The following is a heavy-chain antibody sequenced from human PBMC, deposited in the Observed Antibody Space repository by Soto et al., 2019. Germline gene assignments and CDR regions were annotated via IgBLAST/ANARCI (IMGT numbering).Heavy chain of an antibody. CDR3: AFGNLSYYFDF. D-gene: IGHD3-16*01. CDR2: IWYDGSDK. Sequence: SCAASGFTFSGFGMHWVRQAPGKGLGWVAIIWYDGSDKYYADSVKGRFTISRDNSKNTLYLQMNSLRAEDTAVYHCAFGNLSYYFDFWGQGTPVTVSS. V-gene: IGHV3-33*01. CDR1: GFTFSGFG. J-gene: IGHJ4*02.